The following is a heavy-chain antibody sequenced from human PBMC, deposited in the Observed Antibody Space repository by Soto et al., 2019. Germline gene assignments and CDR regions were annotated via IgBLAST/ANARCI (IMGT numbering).Heavy chain of an antibody. CDR3: VRDGSKSLRDWFDP. CDR2: VYATGTT. J-gene: IGHJ5*02. CDR1: GGSISKFY. Sequence: SETLSLTCNGSGGSISKFYWAWIRKTAGNGLEWMGRVYATGTTDYNPSLRSRVAMSVDISKKTFSLRLRSVTGADSGVYYCVRDGSKSLRDWFDPWGHGTTVTVSS. V-gene: IGHV4-4*07.